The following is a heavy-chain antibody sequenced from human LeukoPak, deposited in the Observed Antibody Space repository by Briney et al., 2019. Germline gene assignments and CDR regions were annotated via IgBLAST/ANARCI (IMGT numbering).Heavy chain of an antibody. D-gene: IGHD3-9*01. J-gene: IGHJ4*02. Sequence: GGSLKLSCAASAFTFSRYGMHWFRQAPGKGLEWVAFIRYDGSNKYYADSVKGRFTISRDNSKNTLYLQMNSLRAEDTAVYYCARETIRYFDWLPPGGYFDYWGQGTLVTVSS. CDR2: IRYDGSNK. V-gene: IGHV3-30*02. CDR3: ARETIRYFDWLPPGGYFDY. CDR1: AFTFSRYG.